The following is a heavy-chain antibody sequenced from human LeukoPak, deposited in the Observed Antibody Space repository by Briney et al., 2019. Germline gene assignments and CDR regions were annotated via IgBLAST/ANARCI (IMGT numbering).Heavy chain of an antibody. CDR3: ARDRYWYYYGSGSYGMDV. CDR1: GYTFTGYY. D-gene: IGHD3-10*01. CDR2: INPNSGGT. V-gene: IGHV1-2*02. Sequence: ASVKVSCKASGYTFTGYYMHWVRQAPGQGLEWMGWINPNSGGTNYAQKFQGRVTMTRDTSISTAYMELSRLRSDDTAVYYCARDRYWYYYGSGSYGMDVWGKGTTVTVSS. J-gene: IGHJ6*04.